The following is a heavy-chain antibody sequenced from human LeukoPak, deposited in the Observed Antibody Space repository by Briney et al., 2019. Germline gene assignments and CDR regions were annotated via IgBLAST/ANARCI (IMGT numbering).Heavy chain of an antibody. V-gene: IGHV4-4*07. CDR3: ARGAYYYGSGRDYFDY. D-gene: IGHD3-10*01. CDR1: GGSISSYY. CDR2: IYTSGST. Sequence: TSETLSLTCTVSGGSISSYYWSWIRQPAGKGLEWIGRIYTSGSTNYNPSLKSRVTMSVDTSKNQSSLKLSSVTAADTAVYYCARGAYYYGSGRDYFDYWGQGTLVTVSS. J-gene: IGHJ4*02.